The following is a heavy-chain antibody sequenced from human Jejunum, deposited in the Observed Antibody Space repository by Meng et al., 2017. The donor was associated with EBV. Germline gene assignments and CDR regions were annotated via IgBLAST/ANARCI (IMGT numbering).Heavy chain of an antibody. CDR3: AGNGYYALEY. V-gene: IGHV4-4*02. CDR2: IYHGGGT. D-gene: IGHD3-22*01. J-gene: IGHJ4*02. CDR1: GGSISDNDW. Sequence: PLKESGPRLEEPSGTLSLTCVVSGGSISDNDWWSRVRQPPGKGLEWLGEIYHGGGTNYNPSLESRVTISVDKSKNQFSLKLNSVTVADTAVYYCAGNGYYALEYWGPGILVTVSS.